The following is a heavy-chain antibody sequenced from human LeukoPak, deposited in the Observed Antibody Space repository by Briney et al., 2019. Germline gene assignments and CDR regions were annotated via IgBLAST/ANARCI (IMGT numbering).Heavy chain of an antibody. CDR2: ISGSGGST. CDR1: GFTFNDAW. Sequence: PGGSLRLSCAASGFTFNDAWMNWVRQAPGKGLEWVSAISGSGGSTYYADSVKGRFTISRDNSKNTLYLQMNSLRAEDTAVYYCAKRVPVVVPAALFDYWGQGTLVTVSS. D-gene: IGHD2-2*01. V-gene: IGHV3-23*01. J-gene: IGHJ4*02. CDR3: AKRVPVVVPAALFDY.